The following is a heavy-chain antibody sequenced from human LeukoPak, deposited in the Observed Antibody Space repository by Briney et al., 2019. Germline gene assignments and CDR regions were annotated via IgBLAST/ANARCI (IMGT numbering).Heavy chain of an antibody. CDR2: INPSSGGT. V-gene: IGHV1-2*06. CDR3: ARSGYDSFDY. D-gene: IGHD5-12*01. CDR1: GYTFTVYY. Sequence: ASVKVSCKASGYTFTVYYMHWVRQAPGQGLEWMGRINPSSGGTNYAQKFQGRVTMTRDTSISTAYMDLSRLRSGGTAVYYCARSGYDSFDYWGQGTLVTVSS. J-gene: IGHJ4*02.